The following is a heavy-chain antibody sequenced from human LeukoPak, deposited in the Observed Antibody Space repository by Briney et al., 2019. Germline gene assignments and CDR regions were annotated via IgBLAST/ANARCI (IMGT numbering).Heavy chain of an antibody. Sequence: GGSLRLSCAASGFAFAMSWVRQAPGKGLEWVSTISVSGGNTYYADSVKGRFTISRYNSKNTLYLQMNSLRAEDTAVYYCARDRTYYYGSGSYYPADPWGQGTLVTVSS. V-gene: IGHV3-23*01. D-gene: IGHD3-10*01. J-gene: IGHJ5*02. CDR1: GFAFA. CDR2: ISVSGGNT. CDR3: ARDRTYYYGSGSYYPADP.